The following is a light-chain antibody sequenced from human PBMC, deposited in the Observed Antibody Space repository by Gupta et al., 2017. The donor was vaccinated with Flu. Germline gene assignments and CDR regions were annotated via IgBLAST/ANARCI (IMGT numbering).Light chain of an antibody. Sequence: QSVLTQPPSASGTPGQRVTISCSGSSSNIGSNYVYWYQQLPGTAPKLLIFSNKQRPSGVPDRFSCSKSGTSASLAISGLRSEDEAEYDCSAWDDSLSGPWGFGGGTKLTVL. CDR1: SSNIGSNY. J-gene: IGLJ3*02. CDR3: SAWDDSLSGPWG. CDR2: SNK. V-gene: IGLV1-47*02.